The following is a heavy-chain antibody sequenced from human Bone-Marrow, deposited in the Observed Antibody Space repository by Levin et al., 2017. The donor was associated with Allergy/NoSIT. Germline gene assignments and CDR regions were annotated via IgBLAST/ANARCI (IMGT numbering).Heavy chain of an antibody. CDR3: ARDRGVVPAQVNYYYGMDV. V-gene: IGHV3-7*01. Sequence: PGGSLRLSCAASGFTFSSYWMSWVRQAPGKGLEWVANIKQDGSEKYYVDSVKGRFTISRDNAKNSLYLQMNSLRAEDTAVYYCARDRGVVPAQVNYYYGMDVWGQGTTVTVSS. J-gene: IGHJ6*02. CDR2: IKQDGSEK. D-gene: IGHD2-2*01. CDR1: GFTFSSYW.